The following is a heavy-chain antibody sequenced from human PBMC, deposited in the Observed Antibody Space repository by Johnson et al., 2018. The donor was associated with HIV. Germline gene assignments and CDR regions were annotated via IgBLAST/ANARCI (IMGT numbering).Heavy chain of an antibody. Sequence: QVQLVESGGGLVQPGGSLRLSCVVSGFTFSSYGMHWVRQAPGKGLEWVSVIYSGGRTYYADSVKGRFTISRDNSENTLYLQMNSLRAEDTAVYYCAKGMWGHDAFDIWGQGTMVTVSS. CDR3: AKGMWGHDAFDI. CDR2: IYSGGRT. J-gene: IGHJ3*02. CDR1: GFTFSSYG. D-gene: IGHD1-26*01. V-gene: IGHV3-NL1*01.